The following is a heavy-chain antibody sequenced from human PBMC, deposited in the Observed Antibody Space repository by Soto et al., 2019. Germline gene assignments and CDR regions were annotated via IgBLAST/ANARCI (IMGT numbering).Heavy chain of an antibody. CDR3: ARGRFRRTWFDP. V-gene: IGHV1-8*01. CDR2: MNPDSGNT. J-gene: IGHJ5*02. D-gene: IGHD3-16*01. CDR1: GYTFTNYD. Sequence: QVQLVQSGAEVKKPGASVKVSCKASGYTFTNYDIHWVRQATGQGLEWMGWMNPDSGNTGQSKQFQGRVTMTRDTSIRAADMEMSSLRSEDTAVYYCARGRFRRTWFDPWGQGTLVTVSS.